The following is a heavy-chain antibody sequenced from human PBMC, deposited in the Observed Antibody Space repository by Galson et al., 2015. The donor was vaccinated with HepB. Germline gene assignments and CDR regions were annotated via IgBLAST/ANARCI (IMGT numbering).Heavy chain of an antibody. Sequence: SLRLSCAGSGFRFHYYALHWVRQAPGKGLEFVSGISHNGGATKFADSVRDRFTISRDNSRNTLYLQMNSLRAEDTAVYYCARRVDTAMGEPLHFWGPGTMVTVSS. D-gene: IGHD5-18*01. CDR1: GFRFHYYA. CDR3: ARRVDTAMGEPLHF. J-gene: IGHJ3*01. CDR2: ISHNGGAT. V-gene: IGHV3-64*04.